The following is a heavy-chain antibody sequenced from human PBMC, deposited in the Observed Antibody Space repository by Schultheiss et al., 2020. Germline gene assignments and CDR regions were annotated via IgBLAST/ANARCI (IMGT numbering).Heavy chain of an antibody. CDR2: ISWNSGSI. J-gene: IGHJ6*01. CDR3: ARRLQLQVLPVHFGMDV. D-gene: IGHD1-26*01. Sequence: GGSLRLSCAASGFTFDDYAMHWVRQAPGKGLEWVSGISWNSGSIGYADSVKGRFTISRDNSRNTLYLQMSSLRADDTAVYYCARRLQLQVLPVHFGMDVWG. V-gene: IGHV3-9*01. CDR1: GFTFDDYA.